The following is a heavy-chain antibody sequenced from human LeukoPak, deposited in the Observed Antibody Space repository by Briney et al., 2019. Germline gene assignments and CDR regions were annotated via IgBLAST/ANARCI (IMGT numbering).Heavy chain of an antibody. CDR3: AKDIGGRDYYDSSGLT. D-gene: IGHD3-22*01. CDR1: GFTFRSYT. V-gene: IGHV3-9*01. J-gene: IGHJ5*02. CDR2: ISWNSGSI. Sequence: GGSLRLSCAASGFTFRSYTMNWVRQAPGKGLEWVSGISWNSGSIGYADSVKGRFTISRDNAKNSLYLQMNSLRAEDTALYYCAKDIGGRDYYDSSGLTWGQGTLVTVSS.